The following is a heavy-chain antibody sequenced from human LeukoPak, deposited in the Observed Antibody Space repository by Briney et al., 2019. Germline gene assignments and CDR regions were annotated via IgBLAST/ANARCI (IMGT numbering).Heavy chain of an antibody. CDR1: GFTFRSYD. CDR3: VRGGIQVSGIDEIDY. CDR2: VGISGNT. J-gene: IGHJ4*02. D-gene: IGHD6-19*01. V-gene: IGHV3-13*01. Sequence: GGSLRFSCAASGFTFRSYDMHWFRQVTGKGLEGFSAVGISGNTYYAGSVKGRFTISGENAKNSLYLQMNSLTAGDTAVYYCVRGGIQVSGIDEIDYWGQGTLVTVSS.